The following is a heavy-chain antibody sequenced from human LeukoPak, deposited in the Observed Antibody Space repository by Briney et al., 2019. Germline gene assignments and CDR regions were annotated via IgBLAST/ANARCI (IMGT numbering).Heavy chain of an antibody. D-gene: IGHD2-15*01. CDR1: GGTFSSYA. Sequence: SVKVSCKASGGTFSSYAISWVRQAPGQGLEWMGGIIPIFGTANYAQKFQGRVTITADESTSTAYMELSSLRSEDTAVDYCARENCSGGSCYFDTLAYFDYWGQGTLVTVSS. CDR3: ARENCSGGSCYFDTLAYFDY. V-gene: IGHV1-69*01. J-gene: IGHJ4*02. CDR2: IIPIFGTA.